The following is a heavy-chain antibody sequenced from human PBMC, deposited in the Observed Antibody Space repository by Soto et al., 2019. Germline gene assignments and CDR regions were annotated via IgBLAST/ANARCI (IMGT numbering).Heavy chain of an antibody. Sequence: QLQLQESGPGLVKPSETLSLTCTVSGGSISSSSYYWGWIRQPPGRGLEWIGSIYYRGNTYYNPSLKSRLTISVDTSKNQFSLRLTSVTAADTAVYYCARRTCISCYSAFDIWGQGTMVTVSS. D-gene: IGHD2-21*01. CDR3: ARRTCISCYSAFDI. CDR2: IYYRGNT. CDR1: GGSISSSSYY. J-gene: IGHJ3*02. V-gene: IGHV4-39*01.